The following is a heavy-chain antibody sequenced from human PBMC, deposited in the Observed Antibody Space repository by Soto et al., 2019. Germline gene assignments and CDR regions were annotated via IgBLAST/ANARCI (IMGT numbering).Heavy chain of an antibody. CDR2: INPSGGST. Sequence: QVQLVQSGAEVKNPEASVKVSCKASGYTFTRYYMHWVRQAPGQGLEWVGIINPSGGSTTYAQKFQGRVTMTRSTSTSTVYMELSSLRYEDTAVYYCAREDGVGGTFYHPMDVWGQGTTVTVSS. V-gene: IGHV1-46*01. CDR1: GYTFTRYY. CDR3: AREDGVGGTFYHPMDV. J-gene: IGHJ6*02. D-gene: IGHD1-26*01.